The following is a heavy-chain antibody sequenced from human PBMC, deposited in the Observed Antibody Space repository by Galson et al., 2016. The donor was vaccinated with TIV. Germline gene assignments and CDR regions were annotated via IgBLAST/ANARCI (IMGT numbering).Heavy chain of an antibody. CDR1: GYTITSYA. D-gene: IGHD3-16*01. CDR2: INAGTGDT. V-gene: IGHV1-3*01. CDR3: ARDFGGSFSPFYGMDV. Sequence: SVKVSCKASGYTITSYAMHWVRQAPGQRFGWMGWINAGTGDTKFSQKFQGRVTLTRDTSASTVYMGLNSLTPEDTAVYYCARDFGGSFSPFYGMDVWGQGTTVTVSS. J-gene: IGHJ6*02.